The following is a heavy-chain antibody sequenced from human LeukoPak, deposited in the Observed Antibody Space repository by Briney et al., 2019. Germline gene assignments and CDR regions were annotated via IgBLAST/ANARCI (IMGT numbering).Heavy chain of an antibody. V-gene: IGHV4-4*07. Sequence: PSETLSLTCTVSGGSMSSNFWSWLRPPAGKGLEWIGRIYTSGTTNYNPSLHSRVTMSVDTSKNQLSLKLSSVTAAHTAVYYCARTPVEIISGYYHYYYMDVWGEGTTVTVSS. J-gene: IGHJ6*03. CDR1: GGSMSSNF. CDR2: IYTSGTT. D-gene: IGHD5-12*01. CDR3: ARTPVEIISGYYHYYYMDV.